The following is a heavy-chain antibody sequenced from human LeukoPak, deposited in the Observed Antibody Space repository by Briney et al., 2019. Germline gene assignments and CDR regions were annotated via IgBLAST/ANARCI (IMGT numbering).Heavy chain of an antibody. CDR1: GGSIINSSYY. CDR2: IYYTGTT. J-gene: IGHJ4*02. CDR3: ARDMGDYVIGG. V-gene: IGHV4-39*07. D-gene: IGHD3-16*01. Sequence: SETLSLTCTVSGGSIINSSYYWGWIRQPPGKGLEWIGSIYYTGTTHYNPSLKSLVTISVDTSKNQFSLKLKSVTAADTAVYYCARDMGDYVIGGWGKGTLVTVSS.